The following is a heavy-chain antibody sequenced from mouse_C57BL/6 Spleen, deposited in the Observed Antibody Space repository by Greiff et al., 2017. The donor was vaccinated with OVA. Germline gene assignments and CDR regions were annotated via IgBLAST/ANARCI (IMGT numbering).Heavy chain of an antibody. Sequence: QVQLQQPGAELVMPGASVKLSCKASGYTFTSYWMHWVKQRPGQGLEWIGEIDPSDSYTNYNQKFKDKATLTADKSSSTAYMQLSSLTSEDSAVYYCARGYDDWYFDVWGTGTTVTVSS. D-gene: IGHD2-2*01. CDR2: IDPSDSYT. CDR3: ARGYDDWYFDV. CDR1: GYTFTSYW. J-gene: IGHJ1*03. V-gene: IGHV1-69*01.